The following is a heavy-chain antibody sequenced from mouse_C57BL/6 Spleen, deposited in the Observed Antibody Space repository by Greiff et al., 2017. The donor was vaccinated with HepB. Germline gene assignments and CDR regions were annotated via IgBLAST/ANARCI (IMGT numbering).Heavy chain of an antibody. CDR2: ISNGGGST. CDR3: ARQGDYSKKGYAMDY. J-gene: IGHJ4*01. V-gene: IGHV5-12*01. Sequence: EVQVVESGGGLVQPGGSLKLSCAASGFTFSDYYMYWVRQTPEKRLEWVAYISNGGGSTYYPDTVKGRFTISRDNAKNPLYLQMNRLKSEDTAMYYCARQGDYSKKGYAMDYWGQGTSVTVSS. D-gene: IGHD2-5*01. CDR1: GFTFSDYY.